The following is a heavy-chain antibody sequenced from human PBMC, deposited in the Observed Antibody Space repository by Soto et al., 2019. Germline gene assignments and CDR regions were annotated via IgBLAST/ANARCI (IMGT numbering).Heavy chain of an antibody. CDR3: ARLDDHTVKARQFDY. Sequence: QVQLQESGPGLVKPSETLSLTCTVSGGSISSYYWSWIRQPPGKGLEWIGYIYYSGSTNYNPSLKSRVTISVDTSKNQFSLKLRSVTAADTAVYYCARLDDHTVKARQFDYWGQGTLVTVSS. CDR1: GGSISSYY. D-gene: IGHD6-6*01. V-gene: IGHV4-59*08. CDR2: IYYSGST. J-gene: IGHJ4*02.